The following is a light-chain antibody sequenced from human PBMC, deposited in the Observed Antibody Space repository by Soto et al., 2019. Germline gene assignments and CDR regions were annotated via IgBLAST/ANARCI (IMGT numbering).Light chain of an antibody. CDR1: QSISSW. CDR2: KAS. CDR3: QQYNSYPWT. Sequence: DIPMTQSPSTLSASVGDRVTITCRASQSISSWLAWYQQKPGKAPKLLIYKASSLESGVPSRFSGSGSGTAFTPTISSLQPDDFATYYCQQYNSYPWTFGQGTKVEIK. J-gene: IGKJ1*01. V-gene: IGKV1-5*03.